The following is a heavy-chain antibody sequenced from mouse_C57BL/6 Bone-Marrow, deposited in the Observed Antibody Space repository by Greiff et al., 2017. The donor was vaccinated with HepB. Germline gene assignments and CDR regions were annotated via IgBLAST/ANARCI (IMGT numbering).Heavy chain of an antibody. Sequence: VQLKESVAELVRPGASVKLSCTASGFNIKNTYMHWVKQRPEQGLEWIGRIDPANGNTKYAPKFQGKATITADTSSNTAYLQLSSLTSEDTAIYYCAITTVVATRYFDVWGTGTTVTVSS. J-gene: IGHJ1*03. CDR3: AITTVVATRYFDV. CDR2: IDPANGNT. V-gene: IGHV14-3*01. CDR1: GFNIKNTY. D-gene: IGHD1-1*01.